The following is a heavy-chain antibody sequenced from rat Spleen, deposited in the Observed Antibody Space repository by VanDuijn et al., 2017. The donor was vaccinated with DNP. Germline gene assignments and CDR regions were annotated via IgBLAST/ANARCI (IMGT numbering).Heavy chain of an antibody. CDR1: GFIFSNYW. J-gene: IGHJ3*01. D-gene: IGHD1-3*01. V-gene: IGHV5-31*01. Sequence: EVQLVESGGGLVQPGRSLKLSCVASGFIFSNYWMTWIRQAPGKGLEWVASISTGGGSTYYRDSAKGRFTISRDNAKNTLYLQMDSLRSEDTATYYCASLWTLTYWGQGTLVTVSS. CDR2: ISTGGGST. CDR3: ASLWTLTY.